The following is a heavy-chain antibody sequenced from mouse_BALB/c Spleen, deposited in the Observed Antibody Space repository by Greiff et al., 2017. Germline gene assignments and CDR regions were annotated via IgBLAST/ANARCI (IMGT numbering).Heavy chain of an antibody. V-gene: IGHV1-12*01. CDR1: GYTFTSYN. Sequence: QVQLQQPGAELVKPGASVKMSCKASGYTFTSYNMHWVKQTPGQGLEWIGAIYPGNGDTSYNQKFKGKATLTADKSSSTAYMQLSSLTSEDSAVYYCARSGYYGSSYVLWFAYWGQGTLVTVSA. J-gene: IGHJ3*01. CDR2: IYPGNGDT. CDR3: ARSGYYGSSYVLWFAY. D-gene: IGHD1-1*01.